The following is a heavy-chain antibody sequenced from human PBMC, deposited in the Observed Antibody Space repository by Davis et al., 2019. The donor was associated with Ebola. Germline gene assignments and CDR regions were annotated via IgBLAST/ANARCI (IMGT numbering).Heavy chain of an antibody. J-gene: IGHJ2*01. V-gene: IGHV3-48*04. Sequence: PGGSLRLSCAASGFTLSGYSMNWVRQAPGKGLEWVSYISSSSSTTYYADSVKGRFTVSRDNAKNSLYLQMNSLRAEDTAVYYCAKDKTTVTQYWYFDLWGRGTLVTVSS. CDR1: GFTLSGYS. CDR3: AKDKTTVTQYWYFDL. CDR2: ISSSSSTT. D-gene: IGHD4-17*01.